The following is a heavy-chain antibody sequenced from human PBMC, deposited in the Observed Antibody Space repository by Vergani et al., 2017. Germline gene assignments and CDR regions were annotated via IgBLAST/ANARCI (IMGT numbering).Heavy chain of an antibody. D-gene: IGHD4-17*01. CDR3: AGHHPPRNYGDYYGDY. V-gene: IGHV4-34*01. Sequence: QVQLQQWGAGLLKPSETLSLTCAVYGGSFSGYYWSWIRQPPGKGLEWIGEINHSGSTNYNPSLKSRVTISVDTSKNQFSLKLSSVTAAETAVYYCAGHHPPRNYGDYYGDYWGQGTLVTVSS. CDR1: GGSFSGYY. CDR2: INHSGST. J-gene: IGHJ4*02.